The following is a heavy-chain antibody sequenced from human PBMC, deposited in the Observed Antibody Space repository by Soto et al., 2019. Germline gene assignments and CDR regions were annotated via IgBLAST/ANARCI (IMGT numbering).Heavy chain of an antibody. J-gene: IGHJ4*02. D-gene: IGHD4-17*01. Sequence: QVQLQESGPGLVKPSETLSLTCTVSGGSVSSGSYYWSWIRQPPGKGLEWIGYIYYSGSTNYNPSLKSRVTISVDTSKNQFSLKLSSVTAADTAVYYCARDGGYGDSTDYWGQGTLVTVSS. CDR3: ARDGGYGDSTDY. CDR1: GGSVSSGSYY. CDR2: IYYSGST. V-gene: IGHV4-61*01.